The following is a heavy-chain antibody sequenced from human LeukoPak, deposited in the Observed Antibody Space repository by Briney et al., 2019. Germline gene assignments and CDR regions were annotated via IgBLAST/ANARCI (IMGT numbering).Heavy chain of an antibody. CDR3: AKDRRYCSSTSCYARGGTNLEDYYYYGMDV. J-gene: IGHJ6*02. V-gene: IGHV3-23*01. Sequence: PGGSLGLSCAASGFTFSSYAMSWVRQAPGKGLEWVSAISGSGGSTYYADSVKGRFTISRDNSKNTLYLQMNSLRAEDTAVYYCAKDRRYCSSTSCYARGGTNLEDYYYYGMDVWGQGTTVTVSS. CDR1: GFTFSSYA. D-gene: IGHD2-2*01. CDR2: ISGSGGST.